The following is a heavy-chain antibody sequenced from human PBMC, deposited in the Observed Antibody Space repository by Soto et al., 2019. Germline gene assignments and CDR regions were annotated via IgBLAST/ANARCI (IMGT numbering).Heavy chain of an antibody. V-gene: IGHV3-66*01. J-gene: IGHJ4*02. CDR3: ARSTLGNYYFDY. Sequence: PGGSLRLSCAASGFTVSSNNMNWVRQALGKGLEWVSVFYSGGSIYYADSVKGRFTISRDNSKNTLYLQMNSLRAEDTAVYYCARSTLGNYYFDYWGQGTLVTVSS. CDR1: GFTVSSNN. CDR2: FYSGGSI. D-gene: IGHD1-7*01.